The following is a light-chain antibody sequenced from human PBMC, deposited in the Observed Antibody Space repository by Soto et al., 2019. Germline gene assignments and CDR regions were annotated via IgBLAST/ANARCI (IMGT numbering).Light chain of an antibody. J-gene: IGKJ2*01. CDR3: QPYYRYSPYT. CDR2: TAY. CDR1: ESLSTW. Sequence: IQMTQFPSTLSASIGARVTITCRASESLSTWLAWCQQKAGKAPKLLIYTAYSVETGVPSRLSGSGSGTEFTPTISSLQPDDVAADYGQPYYRYSPYTFGQGTRLEIK. V-gene: IGKV1-5*03.